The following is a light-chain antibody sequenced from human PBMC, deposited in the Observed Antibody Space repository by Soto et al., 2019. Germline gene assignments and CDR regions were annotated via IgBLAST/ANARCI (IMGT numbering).Light chain of an antibody. CDR1: QDIHNF. CDR2: DAS. J-gene: IGKJ4*01. V-gene: IGKV1-33*01. CDR3: QQYNGLPLT. Sequence: DIQMTQSPSSLSASVGDRVTITCQPSQDIHNFLNWYQQKPGKAPKLLIYDASNLATGVPSRFSGSGSGTDFTFTISSLQADDIATYFCQQYNGLPLTFGGGTKVEIK.